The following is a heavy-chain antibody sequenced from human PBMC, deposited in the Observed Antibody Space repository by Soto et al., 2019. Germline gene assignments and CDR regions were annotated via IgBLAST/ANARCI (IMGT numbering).Heavy chain of an antibody. V-gene: IGHV1-18*01. D-gene: IGHD2-2*02. CDR1: GYTFTSYG. J-gene: IGHJ6*02. CDR3: ARDPSYCSSTSCYNDDGYYYYYYGMDV. Sequence: ASVKVSCKASGYTFTSYGISWVRQAPGQGLEWMGWISAYNGNTNYAQKLQGRVTMTTDTSTSTAYMELRSLRSDDTAVYYCARDPSYCSSTSCYNDDGYYYYYYGMDVWG. CDR2: ISAYNGNT.